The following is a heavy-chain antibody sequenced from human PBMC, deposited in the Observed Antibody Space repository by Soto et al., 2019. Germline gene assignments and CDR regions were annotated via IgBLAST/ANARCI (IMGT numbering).Heavy chain of an antibody. J-gene: IGHJ6*03. CDR1: GITFSSHA. CDR2: ISNDGNNK. V-gene: IGHV3-30*18. Sequence: GGSLRLSCAASGITFSSHAMNWVRQAPGKGLECVAVISNDGNNKYYADSVEGRFTISRDNSRNTLYLQMNSLRDEDTAVYYCAKKGSMVRGRNYMDVWGKGTTVTVSS. CDR3: AKKGSMVRGRNYMDV. D-gene: IGHD3-10*01.